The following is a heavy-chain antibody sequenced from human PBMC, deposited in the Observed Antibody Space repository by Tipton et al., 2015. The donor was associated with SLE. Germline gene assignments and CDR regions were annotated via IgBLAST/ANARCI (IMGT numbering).Heavy chain of an antibody. D-gene: IGHD6-13*01. V-gene: IGHV4-34*01. J-gene: IGHJ5*02. CDR2: IYYSGST. CDR3: ARSLIAAAGTVWFDP. CDR1: GGSFSGYY. Sequence: TLSLTCAVYGGSFSGYYWGWIRQPPGKGLEWIGSIYYSGSTYYNPSLKSRVTISVDTSKNQFSLKLSSVTAADTAVYYCARSLIAAAGTVWFDPWGQGTLVTVSS.